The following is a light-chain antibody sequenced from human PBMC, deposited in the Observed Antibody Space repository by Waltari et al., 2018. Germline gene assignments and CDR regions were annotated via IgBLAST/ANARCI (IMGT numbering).Light chain of an antibody. CDR1: SSNIGSNT. CDR2: SNI. J-gene: IGLJ1*01. CDR3: AAWDDSLNGLYV. V-gene: IGLV1-44*01. Sequence: QSVLTQPPSASGTPGQTVTISCSGRSSNIGSNTVNWYQQLPGTAPKLLIYSNIQRPLGVPYRISGSKSGTSASLAISGLQSEDEGDYYCAAWDDSLNGLYVFGTGTKVTVL.